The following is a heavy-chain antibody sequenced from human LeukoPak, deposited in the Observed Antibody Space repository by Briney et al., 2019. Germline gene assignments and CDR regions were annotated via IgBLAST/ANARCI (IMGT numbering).Heavy chain of an antibody. D-gene: IGHD2-2*02. CDR2: IYYSGST. J-gene: IGHJ4*02. V-gene: IGHV4-31*03. CDR3: AREPLYCSSTSCYTWGFDY. Sequence: SETLSLTCTVSGGSISSGGYYWSWSRQHPGKGLEWIGYIYYSGSTYYNPSLKSRVTISVDTSKNQFSLKLSSVTAADTAVYCCAREPLYCSSTSCYTWGFDYWGQGTLVTVSS. CDR1: GGSISSGGYY.